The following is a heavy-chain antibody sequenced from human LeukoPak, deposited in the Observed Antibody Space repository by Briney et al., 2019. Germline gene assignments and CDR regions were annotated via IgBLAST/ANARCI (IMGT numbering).Heavy chain of an antibody. CDR1: GFTFSSYG. Sequence: GGSLRLSCAASGFTFSSYGMHWVRQAPGKGLEWVAFIRYDGSNKYYADSVKGRFTISRDNSKNTLYLQMNSLRAEDTAVYYCAKDRGLAYCGGDCYSDYMDVWGQGTTVTISS. V-gene: IGHV3-30*02. D-gene: IGHD2-21*02. CDR3: AKDRGLAYCGGDCYSDYMDV. CDR2: IRYDGSNK. J-gene: IGHJ6*03.